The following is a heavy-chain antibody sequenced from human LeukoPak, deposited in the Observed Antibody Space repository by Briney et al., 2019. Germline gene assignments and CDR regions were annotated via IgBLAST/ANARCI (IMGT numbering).Heavy chain of an antibody. D-gene: IGHD2-2*01. CDR2: ISYDGSNK. CDR3: ARDPYQMYYLDY. Sequence: GGSLRLSCAASGFTFSSYAMHWVRQAPGKGLEWVAVISYDGSNKYYADSVKGRFTISRDNSKNTLYLQMNSLRAEDTAVYYCARDPYQMYYLDYWGQGTLVTVSS. V-gene: IGHV3-30*04. CDR1: GFTFSSYA. J-gene: IGHJ4*02.